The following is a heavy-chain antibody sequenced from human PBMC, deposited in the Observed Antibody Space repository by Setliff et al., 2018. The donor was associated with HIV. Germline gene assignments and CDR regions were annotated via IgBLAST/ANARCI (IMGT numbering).Heavy chain of an antibody. CDR3: ARETIYDYVWGIDRLRGDAFDI. Sequence: SETLSLTCTVTGGSITSYYWNWIRRPAGKGLEWIGRIYTRGSTIYNPSLKTRITMSVDTSKNQFSLRLSSVTAADTAVYYCARETIYDYVWGIDRLRGDAFDIWGQGTMVTVSS. CDR1: GGSITSYY. V-gene: IGHV4-4*07. D-gene: IGHD3-16*02. J-gene: IGHJ3*02. CDR2: IYTRGST.